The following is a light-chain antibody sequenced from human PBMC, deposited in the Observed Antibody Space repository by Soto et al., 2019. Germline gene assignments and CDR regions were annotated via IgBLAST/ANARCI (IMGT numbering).Light chain of an antibody. CDR1: QSVSSN. CDR2: GAS. CDR3: QQYGSSPWT. J-gene: IGKJ1*01. V-gene: IGKV3-20*01. Sequence: EIVMTQSPATLSVSPWERATLSCMASQSVSSNLAWYQRKPGQAPRLLIYGASIRATGVPARFSGSGSGTDFTLTISRLEPEDFAVYYCQQYGSSPWTFGQGTKVDIK.